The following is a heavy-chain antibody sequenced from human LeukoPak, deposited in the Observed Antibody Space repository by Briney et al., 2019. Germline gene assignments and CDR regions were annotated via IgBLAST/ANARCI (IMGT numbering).Heavy chain of an antibody. Sequence: GGSLRLSCTVSGFTVSSNSMSWVRQAPGKGLEWVSFIFSSTHYSDSVKGRFTISRDNSKNTLYLQMNSLRAEDTAVYYCAKDIGSSGYPSYYFDYWGQGTLVTVSS. CDR2: IFSST. CDR3: AKDIGSSGYPSYYFDY. J-gene: IGHJ4*02. CDR1: GFTVSSNS. V-gene: IGHV3-53*01. D-gene: IGHD3-22*01.